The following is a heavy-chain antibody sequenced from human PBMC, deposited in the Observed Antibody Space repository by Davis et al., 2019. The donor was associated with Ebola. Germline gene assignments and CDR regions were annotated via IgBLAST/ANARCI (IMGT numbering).Heavy chain of an antibody. CDR3: AAIYGWAFGYYYLDV. Sequence: PGGSLRLSCAASGFRLISYGMHWVRQPPGKGLEWIGEINHSGSTDYNPSLKSRVTMSVDTSKNQFSLNLSSVTAADTAVYYCAAIYGWAFGYYYLDVWGRGTTVTVSS. V-gene: IGHV4-34*08. D-gene: IGHD2-2*02. J-gene: IGHJ6*03. CDR1: GFRLISYG. CDR2: INHSGST.